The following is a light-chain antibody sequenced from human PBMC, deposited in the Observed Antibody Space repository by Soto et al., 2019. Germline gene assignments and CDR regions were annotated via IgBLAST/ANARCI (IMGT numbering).Light chain of an antibody. J-gene: IGKJ1*01. CDR2: DAS. V-gene: IGKV1-5*01. CDR1: QSITIW. CDR3: QQYNSSSWT. Sequence: DIQMTQSPPTLSASVGDRVTITCRASQSITIWLAWYQQKPGKAPKLLIFDASSLESGVPSRFSGSGSGTEFTLTISSLQPDDFATYCCQQYNSSSWTFGQGTKVEIK.